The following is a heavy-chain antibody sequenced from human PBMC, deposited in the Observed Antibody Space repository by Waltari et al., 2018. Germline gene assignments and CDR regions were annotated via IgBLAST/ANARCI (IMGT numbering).Heavy chain of an antibody. D-gene: IGHD6-13*01. J-gene: IGHJ6*02. CDR3: ARWQQDYYGMDV. CDR1: GGSISSSSYY. V-gene: IGHV4-39*01. Sequence: QLQLQESGPGLVKPSETLSLTCTVSGGSISSSSYYLGWIRQPPGKGLEWIGSIYYSGSTYYNPSLKSRVTISVDTSKNQFSLKLSSVTAADTAVYYCARWQQDYYGMDVWGQGTTVTVSS. CDR2: IYYSGST.